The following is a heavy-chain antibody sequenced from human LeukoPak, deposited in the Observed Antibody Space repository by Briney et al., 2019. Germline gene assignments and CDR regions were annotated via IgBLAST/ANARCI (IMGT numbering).Heavy chain of an antibody. J-gene: IGHJ4*02. CDR2: IYYSGST. V-gene: IGHV4-30-4*01. CDR3: ARDLLNEGNHLDY. CDR1: GGSISSGDYY. D-gene: IGHD4-23*01. Sequence: SETLSLTCTVSGGSISSGDYYWSWIRQPPGKGLEWIGYIYYSGSTYYNPSLKSRVTISVDTSKNQFSLELSSVTAADTAVYYCARDLLNEGNHLDYWGQGTLVTVSS.